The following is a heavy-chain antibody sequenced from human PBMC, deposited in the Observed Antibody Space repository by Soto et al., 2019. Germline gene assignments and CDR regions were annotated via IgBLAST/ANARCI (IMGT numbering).Heavy chain of an antibody. J-gene: IGHJ6*02. CDR3: ARNWIKWTDGQNSYHKCGMDV. D-gene: IGHD5-12*01. V-gene: IGHV4-30-4*01. CDR1: GGSISSGDYY. CDR2: MYYSGST. Sequence: QVQLQESGPGLVKPSQTLSLTCTVSGGSISSGDYYWSWIRQPPGKGLEWIGYMYYSGSTYYNPSLNSLVTISVDTCNNQFSVKLSSVTAADTAVYYCARNWIKWTDGQNSYHKCGMDVWGQGTTVNVSS.